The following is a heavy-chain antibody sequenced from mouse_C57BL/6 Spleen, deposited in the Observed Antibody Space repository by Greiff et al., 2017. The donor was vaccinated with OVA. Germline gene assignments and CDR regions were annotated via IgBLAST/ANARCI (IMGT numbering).Heavy chain of an antibody. V-gene: IGHV1-82*01. CDR3: ARSSGYFDY. J-gene: IGHJ2*01. CDR1: GYAFSSSW. Sequence: QVQLQQSGPELVKPGASVKISCKASGYAFSSSWMNWVKQRPGKGLEWIGRIYPGDGDTNYNGKFKGKATLTADKSSSTAYMQLSSLTSEDSAVYFCARSSGYFDYWGQGTTLTVSS. CDR2: IYPGDGDT.